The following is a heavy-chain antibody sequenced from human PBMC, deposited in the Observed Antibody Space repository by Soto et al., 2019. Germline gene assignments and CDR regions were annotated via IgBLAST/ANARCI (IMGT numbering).Heavy chain of an antibody. Sequence: PSETLSLTCTVSGGSISSGGYYWSWIRQHPGKGLEWIGYIYYSGSTYYNPSLKSRVTISVDTSKNQFSLKLSSVTAADTAVYYCARVIAESIEASPGSSYFDYWGQGTLVTVSS. D-gene: IGHD6-6*01. CDR2: IYYSGST. CDR3: ARVIAESIEASPGSSYFDY. V-gene: IGHV4-31*03. J-gene: IGHJ4*02. CDR1: GGSISSGGYY.